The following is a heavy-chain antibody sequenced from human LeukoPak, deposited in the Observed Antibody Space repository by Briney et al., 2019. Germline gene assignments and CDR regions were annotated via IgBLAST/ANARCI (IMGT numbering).Heavy chain of an antibody. CDR1: AYSIRGYY. D-gene: IGHD3-22*01. V-gene: IGHV4-59*01. Sequence: SETLSLTCSVSAYSIRGYYWSWVRQPPGKGLEWIGYISYSGSTNYNPSLKSRVTMSVDRSKNQFSLNLSSVTAADTAVYYCARDEAARYNYDSTGYSYASDLWGQGTMVTVSS. J-gene: IGHJ3*01. CDR2: ISYSGST. CDR3: ARDEAARYNYDSTGYSYASDL.